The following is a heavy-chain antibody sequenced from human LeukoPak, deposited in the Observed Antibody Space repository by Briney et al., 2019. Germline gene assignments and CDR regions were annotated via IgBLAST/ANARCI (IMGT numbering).Heavy chain of an antibody. CDR1: GFTFSSYS. CDR3: ARVGVVGATGAFDI. CDR2: ISSSSSYI. V-gene: IGHV3-21*01. J-gene: IGHJ3*02. D-gene: IGHD1-26*01. Sequence: PGGSLRLSCAASGFTFSSYSMNWVRQAPGKGLEGVSSISSSSSYIYYADSVKGRFTISRDNAKNSLYLQMNSLRAEDTAVYYCARVGVVGATGAFDIWGQGTMVTVSS.